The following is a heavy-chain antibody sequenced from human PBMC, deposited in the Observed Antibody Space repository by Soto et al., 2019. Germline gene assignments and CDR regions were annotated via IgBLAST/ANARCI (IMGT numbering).Heavy chain of an antibody. V-gene: IGHV5-51*01. Sequence: GESLKISCKGSGYSFTSYWIGWVRQMPGKALEWMGIIYPGDSDTRYSPSFQGQVTISADKSISTAYLQWSSLKASDTAMYYCARLYYDYVWGSYRLKYYFDYWGQGPLVTVSS. CDR1: GYSFTSYW. D-gene: IGHD3-16*02. CDR2: IYPGDSDT. CDR3: ARLYYDYVWGSYRLKYYFDY. J-gene: IGHJ4*02.